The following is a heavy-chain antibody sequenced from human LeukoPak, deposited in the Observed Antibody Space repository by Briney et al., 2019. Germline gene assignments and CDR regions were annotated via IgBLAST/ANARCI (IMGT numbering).Heavy chain of an antibody. CDR1: GFTFSSYW. CDR2: IKQDGSEK. Sequence: GGSLRLSCAASGFTFSSYWMSWVRQAPGKGLEWVANIKQDGSEKYYVDSVKGRFTISRDNAKNSLYLQMNSLRAEDTAVYYCARDAFYDILSSPWFDPWGQGTLVTVSS. J-gene: IGHJ5*02. CDR3: ARDAFYDILSSPWFDP. D-gene: IGHD3-9*01. V-gene: IGHV3-7*01.